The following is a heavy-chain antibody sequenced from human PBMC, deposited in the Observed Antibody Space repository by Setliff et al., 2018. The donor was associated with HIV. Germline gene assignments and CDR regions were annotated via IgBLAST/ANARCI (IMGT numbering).Heavy chain of an antibody. CDR3: ARGLLWFGEEPVYYFDY. J-gene: IGHJ4*02. D-gene: IGHD3-10*01. V-gene: IGHV1-18*01. Sequence: GASVKVSCKASGYTFTSYGISWVRQAPGQGLEWMGWISAYNGNTNYAQKLQGRVTMTTDTSTSAAYMELRSLRSDDTAVYYCARGLLWFGEEPVYYFDYWGQGTLVTVSS. CDR2: ISAYNGNT. CDR1: GYTFTSYG.